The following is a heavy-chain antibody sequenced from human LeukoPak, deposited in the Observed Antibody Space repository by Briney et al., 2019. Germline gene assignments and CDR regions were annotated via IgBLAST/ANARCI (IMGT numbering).Heavy chain of an antibody. D-gene: IGHD3-3*01. CDR3: ARDWRITIFGEVPVAFDI. CDR1: GGSISSYY. J-gene: IGHJ3*02. Sequence: SETLSLTCTVSGGSISSYYWSWIRQPAGKGLEWIGRIYTSGSTNYNPSLKSRVTMSVDTSKNQFSLKLSSVTAADTAVYYCARDWRITIFGEVPVAFDIWGQGTMVTVSS. CDR2: IYTSGST. V-gene: IGHV4-4*07.